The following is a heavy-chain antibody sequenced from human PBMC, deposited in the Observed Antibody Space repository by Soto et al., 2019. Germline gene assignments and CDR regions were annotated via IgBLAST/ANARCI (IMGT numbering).Heavy chain of an antibody. D-gene: IGHD6-13*01. CDR1: GYSFTSYG. CDR3: AREPAAGDWFDP. CDR2: INTYNGNT. J-gene: IGHJ5*02. Sequence: QVQLVQSGAEVKKPGASVKVSCKASGYSFTSYGITWVRQAPGQGLEWMGWINTYNGNTNYTQKLQGRVTMTTDTSTSTAYMELRSLRSDDTAVYYCAREPAAGDWFDPWGQGTLVTVSS. V-gene: IGHV1-18*01.